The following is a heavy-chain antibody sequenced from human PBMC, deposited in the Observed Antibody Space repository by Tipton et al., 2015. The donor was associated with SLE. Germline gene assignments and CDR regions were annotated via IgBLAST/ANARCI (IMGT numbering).Heavy chain of an antibody. V-gene: IGHV1-18*01. D-gene: IGHD3-22*01. CDR1: GYTFTSYG. CDR3: ARDLWLYYYDSTEAFDY. Sequence: QSGAEVKKPGASVKVSCKASGYTFTSYGISWVRQAPGQGLEWMGWISAYNGNTNYAQKLQGRVTMTTDTSTSTAYMELRSLRSDDTAVYYCARDLWLYYYDSTEAFDYWGQGTLVTVSS. CDR2: ISAYNGNT. J-gene: IGHJ4*02.